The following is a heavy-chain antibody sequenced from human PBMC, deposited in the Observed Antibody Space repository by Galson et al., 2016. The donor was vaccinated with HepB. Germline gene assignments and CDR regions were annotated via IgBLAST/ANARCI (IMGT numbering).Heavy chain of an antibody. Sequence: LSLTCTVSGGSISPYYWSWIRQTPGLGLQYIGYVYHTGSPHYNPPHKSPVTLSVETTKNQFSLKLTSVTAADTAIYYRARVTIFGIIEGFDPWGQGILVTVSS. D-gene: IGHD3-3*02. CDR2: VYHTGSP. J-gene: IGHJ5*02. V-gene: IGHV4-59*01. CDR1: GGSISPYY. CDR3: ARVTIFGIIEGFDP.